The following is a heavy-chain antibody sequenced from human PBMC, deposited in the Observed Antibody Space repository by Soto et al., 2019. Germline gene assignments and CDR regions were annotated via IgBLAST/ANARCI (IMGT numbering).Heavy chain of an antibody. CDR2: IYYSGSS. CDR3: ARALWGIAAAGREDAFDS. D-gene: IGHD6-13*01. Sequence: QVQLQESGPGLVKPSQTLSLTCTVSGGSISSGGHYWSWIRQHPGTGLEWIGYIYYSGSSYYNPSLRSRVTIAGDTSKNQFSRKRSSVTAADTAVYYCARALWGIAAAGREDAFDSWGQGTMVTVSS. CDR1: GGSISSGGHY. V-gene: IGHV4-31*03. J-gene: IGHJ3*02.